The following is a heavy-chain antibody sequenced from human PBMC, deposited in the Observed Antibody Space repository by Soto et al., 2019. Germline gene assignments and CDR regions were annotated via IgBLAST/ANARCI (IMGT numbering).Heavy chain of an antibody. CDR3: ARVMAAMQNWLDP. Sequence: ASETLSPTCSLSSGSLRRIAYFWGWIRQPPGNGLEWIRFIYHTGTTYYSPSLRRRITISIDTSKSQFSMKLNSVTDAATAEYYCARVMAAMQNWLDPWGQGTLVTVSS. CDR1: SGSLRRIAYF. D-gene: IGHD6-25*01. CDR2: IYHTGTT. J-gene: IGHJ5*02. V-gene: IGHV4-30-4*01.